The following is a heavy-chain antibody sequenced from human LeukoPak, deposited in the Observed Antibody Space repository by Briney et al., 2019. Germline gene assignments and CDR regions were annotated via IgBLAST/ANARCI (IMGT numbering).Heavy chain of an antibody. CDR3: VRHHFPSGSRTFDL. D-gene: IGHD3-10*01. CDR1: NNSISNYY. V-gene: IGHV4-59*08. J-gene: IGHJ3*01. Sequence: SETLSLTCTVSNNSISNYYWSWIRQPPGKGLEWIGFMYHSGSSNYNPPLRSRVTMSIDTLKNEFSLNLSSVTAADTAVYYCVRHHFPSGSRTFDLWGQGTMVTVSS. CDR2: MYHSGSS.